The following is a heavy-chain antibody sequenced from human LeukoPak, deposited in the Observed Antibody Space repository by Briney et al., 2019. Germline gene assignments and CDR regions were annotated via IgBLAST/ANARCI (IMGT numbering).Heavy chain of an antibody. CDR3: ARVKGGDSRDY. CDR1: GYIFTSYG. CDR2: IYTYNANT. Sequence: GASVKVSCKASGYIFTSYGISLVRQAPGQGLEWLGWIYTYNANTKYAHKLQGRVTMTTDTSTNTAYIELGSRRSGDTAGYYCARVKGGDSRDYWGQGTLVTVSS. J-gene: IGHJ4*02. D-gene: IGHD2-21*02. V-gene: IGHV1-18*01.